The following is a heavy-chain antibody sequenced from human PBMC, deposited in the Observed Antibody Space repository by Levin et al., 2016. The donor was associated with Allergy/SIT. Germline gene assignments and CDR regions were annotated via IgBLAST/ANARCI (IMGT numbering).Heavy chain of an antibody. Sequence: SETLSLTCAVSGGPISYGGYSWSWVRQAPGKGLEWIAYIYYSGDKSFNPSLKSRVTISLDRSKNQFSLNLTSVTAADTAIYYCARGHYFDYWGQGALVTVSS. CDR2: IYYSGDK. J-gene: IGHJ4*02. CDR3: ARGHYFDY. V-gene: IGHV4-30-2*01. CDR1: GGPISYGGYS.